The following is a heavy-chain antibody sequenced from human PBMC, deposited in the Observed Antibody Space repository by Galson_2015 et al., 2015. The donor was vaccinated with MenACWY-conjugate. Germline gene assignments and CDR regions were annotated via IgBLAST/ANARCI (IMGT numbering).Heavy chain of an antibody. Sequence: GYNFITYWIGWVRQVPGKGLEWVGLISPIDSKTRYSPAFEGRVTISADNSITTAYLQWNSLQASDTAMYYCARHPPGGRGMDVWGQGTTVTVSS. CDR2: ISPIDSKT. J-gene: IGHJ6*02. CDR3: ARHPPGGRGMDV. V-gene: IGHV5-51*01. D-gene: IGHD1-26*01. CDR1: GYNFITYW.